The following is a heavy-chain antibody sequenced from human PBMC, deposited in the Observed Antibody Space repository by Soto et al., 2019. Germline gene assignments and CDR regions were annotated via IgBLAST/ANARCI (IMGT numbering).Heavy chain of an antibody. CDR3: LRECAPGRPNYDC. CDR1: GFTFSNYA. V-gene: IGHV3-23*01. CDR2: LTRSGTT. J-gene: IGHJ4*02. D-gene: IGHD3-10*01. Sequence: PGGSLRLSCAASGFTFSNYAMSWVCQAPGKGLEWVSTLTRSGTTPYADSVRGRFTISRDNSKNTLYLQMDSLRAEDTAVYYCLRECAPGRPNYDCWGLGTLVTVSS.